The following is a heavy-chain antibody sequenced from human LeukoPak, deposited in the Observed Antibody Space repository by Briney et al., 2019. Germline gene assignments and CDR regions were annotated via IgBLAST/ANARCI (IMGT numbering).Heavy chain of an antibody. D-gene: IGHD3-22*01. J-gene: IGHJ3*02. CDR1: GFTFSSYS. V-gene: IGHV3-48*04. CDR3: ARRGIHYDSSDYLAFDI. CDR2: ISAGGNTI. Sequence: PGGSLRLSCVASGFTFSSYSMKWVRQAPGKGLEWLSYISAGGNTIAYVASVKGRFTISRDNAKNSLYLQMNSLRAEDTAVYFCARRGIHYDSSDYLAFDIWGQGTMVTVSS.